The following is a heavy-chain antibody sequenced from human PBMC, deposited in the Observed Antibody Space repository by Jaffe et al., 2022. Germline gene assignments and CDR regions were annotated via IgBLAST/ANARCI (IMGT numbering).Heavy chain of an antibody. CDR2: IIPILGIA. V-gene: IGHV1-69*08. Sequence: QVQLVQSGAEVKKPGSSVKVSCKASGGTFSSYTISWVRQAPGQGLEWMGRIIPILGIANYAQKFQGRVTITADKSTSTAYMELSSLRSEDTAVYYCARDGGPGEYSGYGTLDYWGQGTLVTVSS. J-gene: IGHJ4*02. CDR3: ARDGGPGEYSGYGTLDY. D-gene: IGHD5-12*01. CDR1: GGTFSSYT.